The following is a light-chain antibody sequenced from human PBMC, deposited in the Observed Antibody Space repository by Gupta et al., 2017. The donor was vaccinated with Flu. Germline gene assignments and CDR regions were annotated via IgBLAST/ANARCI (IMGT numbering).Light chain of an antibody. CDR3: QQLNSYPIT. Sequence: PSFLSASVGDIVTITCRASHDSSNYFAWYQQKPGKAPRLLIYDASTLQTGVPSRFSGSGSGTKFTLTISSLQPEDFATYYCQQLNSYPITFGGGTTVDI. CDR1: HDSSNY. J-gene: IGKJ4*01. CDR2: DAS. V-gene: IGKV1-9*01.